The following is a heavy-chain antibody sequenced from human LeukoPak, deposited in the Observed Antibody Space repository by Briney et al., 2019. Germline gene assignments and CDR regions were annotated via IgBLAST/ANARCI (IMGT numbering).Heavy chain of an antibody. Sequence: SVKVSCKASGGTFSSYAISWVRQAPGQGLEWRGGIIPIFGTANYAQKFQGRVTITTDESTSTASVELSSLRSEHTAVYYCARGESEDYSIDYWGQGTLVTVSS. D-gene: IGHD4-11*01. J-gene: IGHJ4*02. CDR1: GGTFSSYA. V-gene: IGHV1-69*05. CDR3: ARGESEDYSIDY. CDR2: IIPIFGTA.